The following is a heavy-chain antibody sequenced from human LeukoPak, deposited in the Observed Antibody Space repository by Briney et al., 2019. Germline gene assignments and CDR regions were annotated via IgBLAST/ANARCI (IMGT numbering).Heavy chain of an antibody. D-gene: IGHD6-19*01. CDR1: GFTFSRYW. J-gene: IGHJ4*02. Sequence: GGSLTLSCTASGFTFSRYWMHWVRQAPEKGLVWVSSVLPDGSYADYADSVKGRFTISRDNAKNTLYLQMNSLRAEDTAVYYCSRGTSDWPGVDYWGQGTQVTVSS. V-gene: IGHV3-74*01. CDR2: VLPDGSYA. CDR3: SRGTSDWPGVDY.